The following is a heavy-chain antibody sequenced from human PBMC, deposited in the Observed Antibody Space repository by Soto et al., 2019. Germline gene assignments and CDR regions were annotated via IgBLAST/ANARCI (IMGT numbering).Heavy chain of an antibody. J-gene: IGHJ5*02. CDR3: AKGRFSAGKWLDL. CDR1: GGSINYFY. V-gene: IGHV4-59*01. D-gene: IGHD3-10*01. Sequence: QVQLQESGPGLVKPSETLSLTCIVSGGSINYFYWSWIRQPPGKGLEWIGYVSYSGSTNYNTSPKSRVAISVDASQNQFFLKLTSLTAADTAVYYCAKGRFSAGKWLDLWGQGIQVTVSS. CDR2: VSYSGST.